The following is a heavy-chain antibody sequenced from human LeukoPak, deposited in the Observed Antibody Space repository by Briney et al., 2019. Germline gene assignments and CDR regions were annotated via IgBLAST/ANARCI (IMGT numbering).Heavy chain of an antibody. CDR3: ARGPQYSSGWYFHRVIDY. V-gene: IGHV1-2*02. CDR1: GYSFTAFY. CDR2: IHPRRGDT. D-gene: IGHD6-19*01. J-gene: IGHJ4*02. Sequence: GASVKVSCKTSGYSFTAFYIHWVRQAPGQGLEWMGWIHPRRGDTNYAQKFQGRVTMTRDTSISTAYMELSGLRSDDTAVFYCARGPQYSSGWYFHRVIDYWGQGTLVTVSS.